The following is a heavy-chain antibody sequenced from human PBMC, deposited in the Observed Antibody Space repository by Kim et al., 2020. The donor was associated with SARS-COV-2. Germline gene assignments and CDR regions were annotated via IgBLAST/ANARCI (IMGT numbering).Heavy chain of an antibody. D-gene: IGHD2-2*02. CDR3: ARESGYQLLYWLFDY. CDR2: IYTSGST. CDR1: GGSISSGSYY. V-gene: IGHV4-61*02. J-gene: IGHJ4*02. Sequence: SETLSLTCTVSGGSISSGSYYWSWIRQPAGKGLEWIGRIYTSGSTNYNPSLKSRVTISVDTSKNQFSLKLSSVTAADTAVYYCARESGYQLLYWLFDYWGQGTLVTVSS.